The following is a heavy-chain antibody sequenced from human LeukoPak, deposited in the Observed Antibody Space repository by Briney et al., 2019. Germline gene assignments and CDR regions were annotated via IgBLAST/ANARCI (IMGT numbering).Heavy chain of an antibody. D-gene: IGHD2-2*01. V-gene: IGHV4-39*01. J-gene: IGHJ4*02. CDR1: GGSISSGGYY. CDR3: ARQKLGVPAAVDY. Sequence: SETLSLTCTVSGGSISSGGYYWSWIRQHPGKGLEWIGYIYYSGSTYYNPSLKSRVTISVDTSKNQFSLKLSSVTAADTAVYYCARQKLGVPAAVDYWGQGTLVTVSS. CDR2: IYYSGST.